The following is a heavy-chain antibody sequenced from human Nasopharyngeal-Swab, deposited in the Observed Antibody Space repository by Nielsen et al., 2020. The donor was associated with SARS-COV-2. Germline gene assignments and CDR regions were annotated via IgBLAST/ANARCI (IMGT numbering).Heavy chain of an antibody. CDR3: ARQGDILTGYYNRPYYYYMDV. D-gene: IGHD3-9*01. V-gene: IGHV4-39*01. J-gene: IGHJ6*03. Sequence: SETLSLTCTVSGGSISSSSYYWGWIRQPPWRGLEWIGSIYYSGSTYYNPSLKSRVTISVDTSKNQFSLKLSSVTAADTAVYYCARQGDILTGYYNRPYYYYMDVWGKGTTVTVSS. CDR2: IYYSGST. CDR1: GGSISSSSYY.